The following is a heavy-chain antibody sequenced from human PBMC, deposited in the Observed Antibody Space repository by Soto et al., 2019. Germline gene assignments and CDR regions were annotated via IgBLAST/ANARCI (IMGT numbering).Heavy chain of an antibody. CDR1: GYTFTSYG. CDR2: ISAYNGNT. CDR3: ARDPQWLVPTPYSYYYYGMDV. V-gene: IGHV1-18*01. D-gene: IGHD6-19*01. J-gene: IGHJ6*02. Sequence: ASVKVSCKASGYTFTSYGISWVRQAPGQGLEWMGWISAYNGNTNYAQKLQGRVTMTTDTSTSTAYMELRSLRSDDTALYYCARDPQWLVPTPYSYYYYGMDVWG.